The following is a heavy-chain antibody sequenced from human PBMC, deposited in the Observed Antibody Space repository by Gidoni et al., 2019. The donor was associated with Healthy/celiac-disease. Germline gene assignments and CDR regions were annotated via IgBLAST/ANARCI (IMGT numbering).Heavy chain of an antibody. CDR1: GFTFSSYA. CDR2: ISYDGSNK. J-gene: IGHJ6*02. Sequence: QVQLVESGGGVVQPGRSLRLSCAASGFTFSSYAMHWVRQAPGKGLEWVAVISYDGSNKYYADSVKGRFTISRDNSKNTLYLQMNSLRAEDTAVYYCARVYPRERWNGMDVWGQGTTVTVSS. CDR3: ARVYPRERWNGMDV. D-gene: IGHD1-26*01. V-gene: IGHV3-30-3*01.